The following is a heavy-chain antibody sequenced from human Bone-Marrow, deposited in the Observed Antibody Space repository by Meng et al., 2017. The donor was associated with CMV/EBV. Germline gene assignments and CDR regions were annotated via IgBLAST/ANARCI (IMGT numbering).Heavy chain of an antibody. CDR3: ARFPTYCSSTSCYSWFDP. V-gene: IGHV4-34*01. D-gene: IGHD2-2*01. CDR2: INHSGST. J-gene: IGHJ5*02. Sequence: GSLRLSCAVYGGSFSGYYWSWIRQPPGKGLEWIGEINHSGSTNYNPSLKSRVTILVDTSKNQFSLKLSSVTAADTAVYYCARFPTYCSSTSCYSWFDPWGQGTLVTVSS. CDR1: GGSFSGYY.